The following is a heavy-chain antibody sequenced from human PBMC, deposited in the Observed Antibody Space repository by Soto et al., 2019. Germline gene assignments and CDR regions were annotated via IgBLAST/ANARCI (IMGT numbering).Heavy chain of an antibody. V-gene: IGHV4-39*01. D-gene: IGHD5-12*01. CDR2: IYYSGST. J-gene: IGHJ4*02. CDR1: GGTISSSSYY. CDR3: ARQNGRDGYDSLDY. Sequence: SETLSLTCTVSGGTISSSSYYWGWIRQPPGKGLEWIGSIYYSGSTYYNPSLKSRVTISVDTSKNQFSLKLSSVTAADTAVYYCARQNGRDGYDSLDYWGQGTLVTVSS.